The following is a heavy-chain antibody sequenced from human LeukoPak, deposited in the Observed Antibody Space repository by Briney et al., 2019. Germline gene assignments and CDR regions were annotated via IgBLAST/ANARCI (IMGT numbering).Heavy chain of an antibody. V-gene: IGHV3-74*01. CDR1: GFTFNSYW. J-gene: IGHJ4*02. Sequence: PGGSLRLSCAASGFTFNSYWMHWVRQAPGKGLVWVSYISSDGSSTNYADSVKGRFTISRDNAKNTLYVQMNSLRADDTAVYYCARGRPGNYFDYWGQGTLVTVSS. CDR3: ARGRPGNYFDY. D-gene: IGHD1-26*01. CDR2: ISSDGSST.